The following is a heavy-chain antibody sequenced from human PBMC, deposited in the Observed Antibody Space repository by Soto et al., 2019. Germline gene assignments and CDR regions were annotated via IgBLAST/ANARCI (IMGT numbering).Heavy chain of an antibody. Sequence: SVKVSCKASGGTFSSYTISWVRQAPGQGLEWMGRIIPILGIANYAQKFQGRVTMTEDTSTDTAYMELSSLRSEDTAVYYCATVWSGYYSFDYWGQGTLVTVSS. CDR2: IIPILGIA. J-gene: IGHJ4*02. D-gene: IGHD3-3*01. CDR3: ATVWSGYYSFDY. CDR1: GGTFSSYT. V-gene: IGHV1-69*02.